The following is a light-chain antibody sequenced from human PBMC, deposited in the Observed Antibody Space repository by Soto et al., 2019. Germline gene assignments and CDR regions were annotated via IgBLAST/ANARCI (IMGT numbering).Light chain of an antibody. Sequence: EVVLTQSPATLSLSPGERATLSCRASESVINFLAWYQQRPGQPPRLLIYDASNRATGIPARFSGTGSGTDFTLTISILEHEDFAVYYCQQRSNWPITFGQGTRLEIK. CDR3: QQRSNWPIT. V-gene: IGKV3-11*01. J-gene: IGKJ5*01. CDR2: DAS. CDR1: ESVINF.